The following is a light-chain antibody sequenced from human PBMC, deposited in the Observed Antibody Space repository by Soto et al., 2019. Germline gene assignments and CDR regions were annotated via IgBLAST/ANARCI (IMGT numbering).Light chain of an antibody. CDR1: QTISSW. Sequence: DIQMTQSPSTLSGSVGDRVTITCRASQTISSWLASYQQKPGKAPKLLIYKASTLKSGVPSRFSGSGSGTELTLTISSLQPDDFATYYCQHYNSYSEAFGQGTKVELK. CDR2: KAS. CDR3: QHYNSYSEA. J-gene: IGKJ1*01. V-gene: IGKV1-5*03.